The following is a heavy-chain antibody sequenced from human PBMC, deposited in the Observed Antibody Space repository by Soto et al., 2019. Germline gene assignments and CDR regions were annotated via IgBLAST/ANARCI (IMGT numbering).Heavy chain of an antibody. V-gene: IGHV1-69*04. Sequence: SVKVSCKASGGTFSSYTISWVRQAPGQGLEWMGRIIPILGIANYAQKFQGRVTITADKSTSTAYMELSSLRSEDTAVYYCAREVGIGGDYGDYEDYYYGMDVWGQGTTVTVSS. CDR3: AREVGIGGDYGDYEDYYYGMDV. CDR1: GGTFSSYT. D-gene: IGHD4-17*01. CDR2: IIPILGIA. J-gene: IGHJ6*02.